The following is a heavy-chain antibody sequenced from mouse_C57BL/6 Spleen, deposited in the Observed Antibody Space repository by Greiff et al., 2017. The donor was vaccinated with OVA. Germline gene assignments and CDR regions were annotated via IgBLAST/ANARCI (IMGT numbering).Heavy chain of an antibody. CDR2: IWSGGST. D-gene: IGHD2-3*01. Sequence: VQGVESGPGLVQPSQSLSITCTVSGFSLTSYGVHWVRQSPGKGLEWLGVIWSGGSTDYNADFISRLSISKDNSKSQVFFRMNTLHADDTAIYYCAKDDGYLYAMDYWGQGTSVTVSA. V-gene: IGHV2-2*01. J-gene: IGHJ4*01. CDR3: AKDDGYLYAMDY. CDR1: GFSLTSYG.